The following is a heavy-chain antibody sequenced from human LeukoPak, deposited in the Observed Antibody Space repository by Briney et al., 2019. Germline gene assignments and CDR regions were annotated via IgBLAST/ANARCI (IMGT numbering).Heavy chain of an antibody. CDR2: IYTSGST. CDR1: GGSISSGSYY. Sequence: PSQTLSLTCTVSGGSISSGSYYWSWIRQPAGKGLEWIGRIYTSGSTNYNPSLKSRVTISVDTSKNQLSLKPSSVTAADTAVYYCARTIYSGYDYWGQGTLVTVSS. J-gene: IGHJ4*02. V-gene: IGHV4-61*02. CDR3: ARTIYSGYDY. D-gene: IGHD5-12*01.